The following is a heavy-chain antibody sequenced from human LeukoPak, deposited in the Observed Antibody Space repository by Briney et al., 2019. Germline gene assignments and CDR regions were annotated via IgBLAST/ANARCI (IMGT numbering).Heavy chain of an antibody. CDR1: GFTFSSYW. V-gene: IGHV3-7*01. D-gene: IGHD3-10*01. CDR2: ITQDGSEK. J-gene: IGHJ6*03. Sequence: GRSLRLSCAASGFTFSSYWMSWVRQAPGEGLEWVANITQDGSEKYYVDSVKGRFTISRDNAKNSLYLQMNSLRAEDTAVYYCARDYYYGSGRLGYMDVWGKGTTVTVSS. CDR3: ARDYYYGSGRLGYMDV.